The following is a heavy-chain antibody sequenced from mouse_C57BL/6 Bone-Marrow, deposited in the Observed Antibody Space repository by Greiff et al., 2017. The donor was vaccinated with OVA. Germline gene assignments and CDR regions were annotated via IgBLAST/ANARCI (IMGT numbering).Heavy chain of an antibody. CDR2: FHPYNDDT. V-gene: IGHV1-47*01. Sequence: QVQLQQSGPELVRPGVSVKISCKGSGYTFTDYAMHWVKQSHAKSLEWIGNFHPYNDDTKYNEKFKGKATLTVEKSSSTVYLELSRLTSDDSAVYYCARGDMSKDYAMDYWGQGTSVTVSS. D-gene: IGHD2-3*01. CDR1: GYTFTDYA. J-gene: IGHJ4*01. CDR3: ARGDMSKDYAMDY.